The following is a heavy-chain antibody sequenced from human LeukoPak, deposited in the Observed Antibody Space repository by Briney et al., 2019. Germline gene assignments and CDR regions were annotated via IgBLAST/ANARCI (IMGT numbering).Heavy chain of an antibody. J-gene: IGHJ3*02. D-gene: IGHD3-22*01. CDR2: IGAFNGNT. CDR1: GYSFDRYG. V-gene: IGHV1-18*01. Sequence: AAVKVSCKSSGYSFDRYGFSWVRLAPGQGLEWLGWIGAFNGNTNYAQNLQGRVTMTADTSTTTAYMELRSLSSDDTAVYYCARDVLSYDDSENHFEDTFDIWGQGTMVIVSS. CDR3: ARDVLSYDDSENHFEDTFDI.